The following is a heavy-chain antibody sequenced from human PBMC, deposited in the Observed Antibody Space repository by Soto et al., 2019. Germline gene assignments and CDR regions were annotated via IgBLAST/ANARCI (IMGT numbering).Heavy chain of an antibody. D-gene: IGHD3-22*01. V-gene: IGHV4-61*01. J-gene: IGHJ6*02. Sequence: AETLSLTCTVSGGSVSSGSYYWSWIRQPPGKGLEWIGYIYYSGSTNYNPSLKSRVTISVDTSKNQFSLKLSSVTAADTAVYYCARDLSPYGVYYHASSGYPLRLNGMDVWGQGTTVTVSS. CDR3: ARDLSPYGVYYHASSGYPLRLNGMDV. CDR1: GGSVSSGSYY. CDR2: IYYSGST.